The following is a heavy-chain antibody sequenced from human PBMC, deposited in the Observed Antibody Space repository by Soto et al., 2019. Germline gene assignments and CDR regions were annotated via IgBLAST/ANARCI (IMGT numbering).Heavy chain of an antibody. CDR3: ARGLGGHMDV. J-gene: IGHJ6*03. CDR1: GGTFSSYT. CDR2: IIPILGIA. Sequence: QVQLVQSGAEVKKPGSSVKVSCKASGGTFSSYTISWVRQAPGQGLEWMGRIIPILGIANYAQKVQGRVTITADKSTSTADMELSSLRSEDTAGYYCARGLGGHMDVWGKGTTVTVSS. V-gene: IGHV1-69*02. D-gene: IGHD3-16*01.